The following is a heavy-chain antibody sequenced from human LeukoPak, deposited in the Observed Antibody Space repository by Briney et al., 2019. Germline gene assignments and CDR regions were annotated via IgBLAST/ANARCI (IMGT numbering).Heavy chain of an antibody. CDR3: ARDNNAWSNWFDP. Sequence: PGGSLRLSCAASGFTFSSYSMNWVRQAPGKGLEWVSSISSSSSYIYYADSVKGRFIISRDDARNSLYLQMNSLRAEDTAVYYCARDNNAWSNWFDPWGQGTLVTVSS. CDR1: GFTFSSYS. V-gene: IGHV3-21*01. J-gene: IGHJ5*02. D-gene: IGHD1/OR15-1a*01. CDR2: ISSSSSYI.